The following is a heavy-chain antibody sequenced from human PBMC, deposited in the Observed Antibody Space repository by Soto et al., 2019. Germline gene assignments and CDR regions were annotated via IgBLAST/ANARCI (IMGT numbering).Heavy chain of an antibody. CDR2: IHPDGGHT. V-gene: IGHV1-46*01. CDR1: GYTFTNYY. Sequence: SVKVSCKASGYTFTNYYVQWVRQAPGQGLEWMGVIHPDGGHTTYSQTFQDRVTMTRDTFTSTIYMELSSLRSEDTAVYYCARGDNDYWGQGTLVTVSS. J-gene: IGHJ4*02. CDR3: ARGDNDY.